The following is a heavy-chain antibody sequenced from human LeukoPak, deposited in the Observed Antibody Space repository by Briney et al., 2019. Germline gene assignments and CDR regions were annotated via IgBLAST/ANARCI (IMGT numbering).Heavy chain of an antibody. CDR3: TRQNCTGGSCSYVDC. CDR1: GFTFSDSY. CDR2: IRTKTRNYAA. Sequence: GGSLRLSCAASGFTFSDSYMHWVRQASGKGLEWVGLIRTKTRNYAATYAESVKGRFTISRDDSKDTAYLQMNSLKMEDTAVYYCTRQNCTGGSCSYVDCWGQGTLVTVSS. D-gene: IGHD2-8*02. J-gene: IGHJ4*02. V-gene: IGHV3-73*01.